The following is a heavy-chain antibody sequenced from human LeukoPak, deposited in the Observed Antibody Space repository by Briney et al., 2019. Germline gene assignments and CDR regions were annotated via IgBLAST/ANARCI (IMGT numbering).Heavy chain of an antibody. CDR3: ARQARQGVIKIDY. D-gene: IGHD3-10*01. J-gene: IGHJ4*02. CDR1: GFTVSSNY. V-gene: IGHV3-66*02. Sequence: PGGXLRLSCAASGFTVSSNYMSWVRQAPGKGLEWVPVIYSGGSTYYSDSVKGRFTISRDNSKNTLYLQMNSLRAEDTAVYYCARQARQGVIKIDYWGQGTLVTVSS. CDR2: IYSGGST.